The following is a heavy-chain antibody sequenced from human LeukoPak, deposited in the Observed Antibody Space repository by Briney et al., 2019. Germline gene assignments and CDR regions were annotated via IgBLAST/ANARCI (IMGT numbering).Heavy chain of an antibody. CDR2: IYYRSKWSN. V-gene: IGHV6-1*01. D-gene: IGHD5-24*01. Sequence: EWLGRIYYRSKWSNNYAVSVKSRITINPDTSKNQFSLQLSSVTAEDTAVYYCARGDQNFDYWGQGTLVTVSS. J-gene: IGHJ4*02. CDR3: ARGDQNFDY.